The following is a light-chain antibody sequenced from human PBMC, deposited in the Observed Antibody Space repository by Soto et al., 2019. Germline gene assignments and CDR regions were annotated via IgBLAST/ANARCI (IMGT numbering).Light chain of an antibody. V-gene: IGKV1-5*01. CDR3: QQYNSYPGT. Sequence: DIQMTQSPSTLSASVGYRVTIACRASQSISSWLAWYQQKPGKAPKLLIYDASSLESGDPSRFSGSGSGTEFTLTISSLQPDDFATYYCQQYNSYPGTFGQGTKVDIK. CDR1: QSISSW. J-gene: IGKJ1*01. CDR2: DAS.